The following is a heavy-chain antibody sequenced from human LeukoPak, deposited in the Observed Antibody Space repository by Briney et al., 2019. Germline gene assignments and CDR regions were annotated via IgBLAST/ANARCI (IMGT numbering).Heavy chain of an antibody. Sequence: GESLKISCKGSGYSFTSYWISWVRQMPGKSLEWMGRIDPSDSYTNYSPSFQGHVTISADKSISTAYLQWSSLKASDTAMYYCARRSSGDDYYYYYGMDVWGQGTTVTVSS. D-gene: IGHD1-26*01. CDR3: ARRSSGDDYYYYYGMDV. V-gene: IGHV5-10-1*01. CDR2: IDPSDSYT. J-gene: IGHJ6*02. CDR1: GYSFTSYW.